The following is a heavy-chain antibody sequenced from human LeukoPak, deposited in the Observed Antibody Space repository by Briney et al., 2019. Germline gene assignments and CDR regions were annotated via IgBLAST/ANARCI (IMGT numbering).Heavy chain of an antibody. CDR1: GFTFNNYA. CDR3: ARDFESYYDSSGYYPYYYGMDV. V-gene: IGHV3-23*01. CDR2: ISDSGGST. D-gene: IGHD3-22*01. Sequence: GGSLRLSCAASGFTFNNYAMSWVRQAPGKGLEWVSGISDSGGSTYYADPVKGRFTISRDNSKNTLYLQMNSLRAEDTAVYYCARDFESYYDSSGYYPYYYGMDVWGQGTTVTVSS. J-gene: IGHJ6*02.